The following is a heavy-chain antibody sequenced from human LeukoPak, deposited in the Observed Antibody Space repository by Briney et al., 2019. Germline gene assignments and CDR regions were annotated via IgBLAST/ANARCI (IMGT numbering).Heavy chain of an antibody. V-gene: IGHV1-18*01. D-gene: IGHD3-22*01. CDR2: ISAYNGNT. Sequence: ASVKVSCKASGYTFTSYGISWVRQAPGQGLEWMGWISAYNGNTNYAQKLQGRVTMTRDTSTSTVYMELSSLRSEDTAVYYCARDLEPYYYDSSGYYNWFDPWGQGTLVTVSS. CDR3: ARDLEPYYYDSSGYYNWFDP. CDR1: GYTFTSYG. J-gene: IGHJ5*02.